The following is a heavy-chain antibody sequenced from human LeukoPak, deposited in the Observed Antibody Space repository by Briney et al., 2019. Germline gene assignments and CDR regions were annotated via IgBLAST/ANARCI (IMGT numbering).Heavy chain of an antibody. CDR1: GDTFTRYA. CDR2: ISPHNGNT. D-gene: IGHD3-9*01. J-gene: IGHJ4*02. V-gene: IGHV1-18*01. CDR3: ARDLKYVTLGYDILADVGYYFDY. Sequence: GASVKVSCKASGDTFTRYAISWVRQAPGQGLQWLGWISPHNGNTNYAQDLQGRVTMTTDESTSTAYLELRSLRSDDTATYYCARDLKYVTLGYDILADVGYYFDYWGQGSLVTVSS.